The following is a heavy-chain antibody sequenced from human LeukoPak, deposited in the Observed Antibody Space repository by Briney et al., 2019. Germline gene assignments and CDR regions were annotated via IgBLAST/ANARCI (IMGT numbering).Heavy chain of an antibody. D-gene: IGHD6-19*01. CDR3: ARENSGWYTYWYYYVDV. Sequence: SETLSLTCTVSGGSISGYYWSWIRQPAGKGLEWIGRIYTSGSTNYNPSLKSRVTMSVDTSKNQFSLKLTSVTAADTALYYCARENSGWYTYWYYYVDVWGKGTTVTISS. J-gene: IGHJ6*03. V-gene: IGHV4-4*07. CDR2: IYTSGST. CDR1: GGSISGYY.